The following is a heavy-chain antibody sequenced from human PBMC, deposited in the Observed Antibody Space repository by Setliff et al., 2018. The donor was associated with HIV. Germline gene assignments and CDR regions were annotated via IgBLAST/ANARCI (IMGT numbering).Heavy chain of an antibody. Sequence: GGSLRLSCVASGFSFSTYGMSWVRQAPGKGLEWVSTISRSSDIIKYADSVEGRFTISRDNSKSTLYLQMSSLRVEDTAVYYCAKVDNGHCTSASCRDFDYWGQGTLVTVSS. CDR3: AKVDNGHCTSASCRDFDY. D-gene: IGHD2-2*03. J-gene: IGHJ4*02. CDR2: ISRSSDII. V-gene: IGHV3-23*01. CDR1: GFSFSTYG.